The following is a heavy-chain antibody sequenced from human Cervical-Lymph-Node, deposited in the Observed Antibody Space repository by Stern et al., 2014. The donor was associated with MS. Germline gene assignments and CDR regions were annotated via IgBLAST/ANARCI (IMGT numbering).Heavy chain of an antibody. Sequence: QLVQSGAEVKKPGASVKVSCKASGYTFTSYYMHWARQAPGQGLEWMGIINPSGGSTSYAQKFQGRVTMTRDTSTSTVYMELSSLRSEDTAVYYCARATYYYDSSGSFDYWGQGTLVTVSS. D-gene: IGHD3-22*01. CDR3: ARATYYYDSSGSFDY. V-gene: IGHV1-46*01. J-gene: IGHJ4*02. CDR2: INPSGGST. CDR1: GYTFTSYY.